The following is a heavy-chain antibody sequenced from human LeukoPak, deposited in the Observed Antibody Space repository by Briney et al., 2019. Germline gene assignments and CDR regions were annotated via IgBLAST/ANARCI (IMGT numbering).Heavy chain of an antibody. V-gene: IGHV4-34*01. CDR1: GGSFSGYY. Sequence: PSETLSLTCAVYGGSFSGYYWSWIRQPPGKGLEWIGEINHSGSTNYYPSLKSRVTISVDTSKNQFSLKLSSVTAADTAVYYCARSVSWIQLWPHRMDVWGQGTTVTVSS. CDR2: INHSGST. J-gene: IGHJ6*02. D-gene: IGHD5-18*01. CDR3: ARSVSWIQLWPHRMDV.